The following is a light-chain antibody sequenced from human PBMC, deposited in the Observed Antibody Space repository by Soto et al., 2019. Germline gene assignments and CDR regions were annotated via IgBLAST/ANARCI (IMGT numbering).Light chain of an antibody. CDR3: MQSQQSPPT. CDR2: FGS. Sequence: DIVMTQSPLSLPVTPGEPASISCSSSQSILQSNGYNYLDWYLQKPGQSPQLLIYFGSYRASGVPERFSGSGSGTDFTLKIRRVEAEDVGVYYCMQSQQSPPTVGQGTKVEI. V-gene: IGKV2-28*01. J-gene: IGKJ1*01. CDR1: QSILQSNGYNY.